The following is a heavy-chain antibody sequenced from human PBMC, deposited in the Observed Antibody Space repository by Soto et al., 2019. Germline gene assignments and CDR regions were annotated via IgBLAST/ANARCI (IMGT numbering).Heavy chain of an antibody. Sequence: GGTLRLSCTASGFTLSNYWMHWVRQAPGKGLVWVSRINTDGSTTTYADPVKGRFTISRDNAKNTLYLQMNSLRDEDTAVYYCVRIRRGDGYTFGYWGQGTLVTVSS. V-gene: IGHV3-74*01. D-gene: IGHD5-12*01. J-gene: IGHJ4*02. CDR3: VRIRRGDGYTFGY. CDR1: GFTLSNYW. CDR2: INTDGSTT.